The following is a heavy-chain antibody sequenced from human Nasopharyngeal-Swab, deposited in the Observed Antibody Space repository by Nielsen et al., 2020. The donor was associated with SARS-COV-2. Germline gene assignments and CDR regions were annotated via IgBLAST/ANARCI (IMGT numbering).Heavy chain of an antibody. V-gene: IGHV4-34*01. CDR1: GGSFSGYY. D-gene: IGHD3-10*01. CDR2: INHSGST. Sequence: SETLSLTCADYGGSFSGYYWSWIRQPQGKGLEWIGEINHSGSTNYNPSLKSRIAISVDTSKNHFSLRLSSVTAADTAVYYCARGRPITMVRGGKYYYAMDVWGQGTTVTVSS. J-gene: IGHJ6*02. CDR3: ARGRPITMVRGGKYYYAMDV.